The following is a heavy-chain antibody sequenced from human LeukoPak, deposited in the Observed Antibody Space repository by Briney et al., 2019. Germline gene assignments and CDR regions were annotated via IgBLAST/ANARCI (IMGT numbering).Heavy chain of an antibody. V-gene: IGHV3-9*01. D-gene: IGHD5-12*01. CDR3: AKDSVSREGYRVGMDV. CDR2: ISSYSGSI. J-gene: IGHJ6*02. Sequence: SLRLSCSASGFTFDDYAMDWVRQAPGKGLEWDSGISSYSGSIVYADSVKGRFTITRDNAKNSLYLQMNSLRAEDTALYCCAKDSVSREGYRVGMDVWGQGTTVTVSS. CDR1: GFTFDDYA.